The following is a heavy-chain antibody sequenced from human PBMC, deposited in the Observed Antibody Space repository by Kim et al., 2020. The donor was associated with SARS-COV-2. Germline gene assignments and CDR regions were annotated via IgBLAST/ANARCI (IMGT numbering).Heavy chain of an antibody. CDR1: GFTFSSYW. CDR2: INSAGGST. J-gene: IGHJ4*02. Sequence: GGSLRLSCAASGFTFSSYWMHWVRQAPGKGLVWVSRINSAGGSTNYADSVKGRFTISRDNAKNTLYLHMNSLRVEDTAVYYCARDGGAGFFDYWGQGTLVTVSS. CDR3: ARDGGAGFFDY. V-gene: IGHV3-74*01. D-gene: IGHD3-16*01.